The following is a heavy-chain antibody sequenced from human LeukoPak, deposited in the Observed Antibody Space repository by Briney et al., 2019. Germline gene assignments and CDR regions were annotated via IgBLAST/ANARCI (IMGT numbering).Heavy chain of an antibody. CDR1: GGTFSTYG. J-gene: IGHJ5*02. D-gene: IGHD5-18*01. V-gene: IGHV1-18*01. CDR2: ISAYNGNT. Sequence: ASVKVSCKASGGTFSTYGISWVRQAPGQGLEWMGWISAYNGNTNYAQKLQGRVTMTTDTSTSTAYMELSSLRSEDTAVYYCARALPHRRLMDTTMEQHWFDPWGQGTLVTVSS. CDR3: ARALPHRRLMDTTMEQHWFDP.